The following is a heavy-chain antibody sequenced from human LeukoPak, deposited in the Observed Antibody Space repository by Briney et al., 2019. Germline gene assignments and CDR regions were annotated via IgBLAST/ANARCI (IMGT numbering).Heavy chain of an antibody. CDR2: ISYSGGSS. J-gene: IGHJ4*02. V-gene: IGHV3-23*01. D-gene: IGHD6-13*01. CDR3: ANDLRYTTSSARKNYFDY. Sequence: VGSLRLSCAASGFTFNTYGMIWGRQAPGKGLEWVSGISYSGGSSYYADSVKGRFTISRDNSKNTLYLQMSSLRAEDTAVYYCANDLRYTTSSARKNYFDYWGQGTLVTVSS. CDR1: GFTFNTYG.